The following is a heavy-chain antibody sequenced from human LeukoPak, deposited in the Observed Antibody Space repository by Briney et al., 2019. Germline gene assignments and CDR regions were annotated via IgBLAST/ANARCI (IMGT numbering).Heavy chain of an antibody. CDR1: GYTFTSYA. D-gene: IGHD2-2*01. Sequence: ASVKVSCKASGYTFTSYAMHWVRQAPGQRLEWMGWINAGNGNTKYSQKFQGRVTITRDTSASTAYMELSSLRSEDTAVYYCARDAYPLKPVNWFDPWGQGTLVTVSS. J-gene: IGHJ5*02. CDR3: ARDAYPLKPVNWFDP. V-gene: IGHV1-3*01. CDR2: INAGNGNT.